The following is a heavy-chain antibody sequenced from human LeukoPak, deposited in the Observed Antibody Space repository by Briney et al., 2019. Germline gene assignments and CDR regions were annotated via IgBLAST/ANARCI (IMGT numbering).Heavy chain of an antibody. CDR1: GGSISSGDYY. CDR3: ARVDYPYYFDY. V-gene: IGHV3-11*04. D-gene: IGHD3/OR15-3a*01. J-gene: IGHJ4*02. Sequence: PSETLSLTCTVSGGSISSGDYYWSWIRQPPGKGLEWVSYISSSSSTIYYADSVKGRFTISRDNAKNSLYLQMNSLRDEDTAVYYCARVDYPYYFDYWGQGTLVTVSS. CDR2: ISSSSSTI.